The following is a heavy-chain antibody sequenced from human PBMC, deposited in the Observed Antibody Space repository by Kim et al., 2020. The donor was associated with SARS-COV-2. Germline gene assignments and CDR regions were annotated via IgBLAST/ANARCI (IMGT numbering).Heavy chain of an antibody. V-gene: IGHV3-30-3*01. CDR1: GFTFSSYA. Sequence: GGSLRLSCAASGFTFSSYAMHWVRQAPGKGLEWVAVISYDGSNKYYADSVKGRFTISRDNSKNTLYLQMNSLRAEDTAVYYCAREVTFGGVIVNGYFDYWGQGTLVTVSS. CDR2: ISYDGSNK. J-gene: IGHJ4*02. CDR3: AREVTFGGVIVNGYFDY. D-gene: IGHD3-16*02.